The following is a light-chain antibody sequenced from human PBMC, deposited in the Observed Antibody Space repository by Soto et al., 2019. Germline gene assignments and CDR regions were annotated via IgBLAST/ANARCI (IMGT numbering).Light chain of an antibody. V-gene: IGLV2-14*01. CDR2: EVS. Sequence: QPVLTQPASVSGSPGQSITISCTGTSSDIGAYNYVSWFQQHPGKAPKLMIYEVSNRPSGVSDRFSGSKSGNTASLTISGLQAEDEADYYCSSYTTSSIYVFGTGTKVTVL. CDR3: SSYTTSSIYV. J-gene: IGLJ1*01. CDR1: SSDIGAYNY.